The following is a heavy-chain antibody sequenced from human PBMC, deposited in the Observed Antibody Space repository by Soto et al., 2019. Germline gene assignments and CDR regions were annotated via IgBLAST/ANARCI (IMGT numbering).Heavy chain of an antibody. CDR3: ARLAGYCSGTSCYGYYGMDV. J-gene: IGHJ6*02. CDR2: FHYSGRT. D-gene: IGHD2-2*01. Sequence: SETLSLTCSVSGGSISSVPYSWGWIRQPPGKGLEWIGTFHYSGRTYYSPSLESRVTISVDTSKNQFSLKVSSVTAADTAVFYCARLAGYCSGTSCYGYYGMDVWGQGTTVT. V-gene: IGHV4-39*01. CDR1: GGSISSVPYS.